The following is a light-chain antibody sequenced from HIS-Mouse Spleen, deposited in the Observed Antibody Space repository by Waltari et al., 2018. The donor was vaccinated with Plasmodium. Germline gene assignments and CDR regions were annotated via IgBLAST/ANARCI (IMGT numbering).Light chain of an antibody. Sequence: DIRMTQSPSSLSASVGDRVTITCQASQDISNYLNWYQQKPGKDPKLLIYDASNLETGVPSRFSGSGSGTDFTFTISSLQPEDIATYYCQQYDNLPPLFTFGPGTKVDIK. J-gene: IGKJ3*01. V-gene: IGKV1-33*01. CDR3: QQYDNLPPLFT. CDR1: QDISNY. CDR2: DAS.